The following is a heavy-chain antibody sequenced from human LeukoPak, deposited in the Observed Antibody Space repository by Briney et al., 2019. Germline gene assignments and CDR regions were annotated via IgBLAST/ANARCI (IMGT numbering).Heavy chain of an antibody. CDR3: ARVHWYYVDY. D-gene: IGHD2-8*02. CDR2: ISYDGSNK. Sequence: GGSLRLSCAASGFTFSSYAMHWVRQAPGKGLEWVAVISYDGSNKYYADSVKGRFTISRDNSKNTLYLQMNSLRAEDTAVYYCARVHWYYVDYWGQGTLVTVSS. V-gene: IGHV3-30-3*01. J-gene: IGHJ4*02. CDR1: GFTFSSYA.